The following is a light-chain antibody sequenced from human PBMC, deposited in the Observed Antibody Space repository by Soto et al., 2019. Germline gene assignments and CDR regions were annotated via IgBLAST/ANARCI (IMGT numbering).Light chain of an antibody. V-gene: IGKV3-11*01. Sequence: EIVLTQSPATLSLSPGERATLSCRASQSVSNYLAWYQQKPGQAPRLLIYDVSERATGITARFSGSGSGTDFPLTISSLEPEDFAVYYCQQRSNWWTFGQGTKVEIK. CDR2: DVS. J-gene: IGKJ1*01. CDR1: QSVSNY. CDR3: QQRSNWWT.